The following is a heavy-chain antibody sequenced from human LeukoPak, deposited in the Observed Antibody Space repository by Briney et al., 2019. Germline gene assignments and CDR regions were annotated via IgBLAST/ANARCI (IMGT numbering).Heavy chain of an antibody. D-gene: IGHD3-10*01. J-gene: IGHJ4*02. V-gene: IGHV1-18*01. CDR3: ARWSPLLWFGELFDEGDY. CDR2: ISAYNGHT. Sequence: ASVKVSCKASGYTFTNYGISWVRQAPGQGLEWMGWISAYNGHTNYAQKLQGRVTMTTDTSTNTAYMELRSLRSDDTAVYYCARWSPLLWFGELFDEGDYWGQGTLVTVSS. CDR1: GYTFTNYG.